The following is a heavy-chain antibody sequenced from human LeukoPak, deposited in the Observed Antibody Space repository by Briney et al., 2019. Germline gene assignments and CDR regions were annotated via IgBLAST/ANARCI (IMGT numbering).Heavy chain of an antibody. CDR1: GASINSGNYY. D-gene: IGHD1-1*01. V-gene: IGHV4-61*02. CDR3: ARVGGTENWFDP. Sequence: SETLSLTCTVSGASINSGNYYWTWIRQPAGKGLEWIGRIFTSGTTNYNPSLKSRVSISVDTSNNQCSLELTSVTAADTAMYYCARVGGTENWFDPWGQGTLVTVSS. CDR2: IFTSGTT. J-gene: IGHJ5*02.